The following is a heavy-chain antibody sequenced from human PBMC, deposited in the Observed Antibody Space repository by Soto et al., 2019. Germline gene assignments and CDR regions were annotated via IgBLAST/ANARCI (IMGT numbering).Heavy chain of an antibody. Sequence: ASVKVSCKASGYTFNSYGISWVRQAPGQGLEWMGWISAYNGNTNCAQKLQGRVTMTTDTSTSTAYMELRSLRSDDTAVYYCASGIWGSYRPNYYFDYWGQGTLVTVSS. CDR1: GYTFNSYG. D-gene: IGHD3-16*02. J-gene: IGHJ4*02. CDR3: ASGIWGSYRPNYYFDY. V-gene: IGHV1-18*01. CDR2: ISAYNGNT.